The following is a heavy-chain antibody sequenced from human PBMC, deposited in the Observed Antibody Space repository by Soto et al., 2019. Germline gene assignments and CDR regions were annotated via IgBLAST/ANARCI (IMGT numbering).Heavy chain of an antibody. V-gene: IGHV3-23*01. CDR1: GFTVSSYA. D-gene: IGHD2-2*01. CDR2: ISGSGANT. CDR3: AKAKRDPDQLLCFFDI. Sequence: PGGSLRLSCAASGFTVSSYAMDWVRQAPGKGLEWVSSISGSGANTYYADSVKGRFSISSDNSKNTLYLQMNSLRAEDTAVYYCAKAKRDPDQLLCFFDIWRQGTSVTVAS. J-gene: IGHJ3*02.